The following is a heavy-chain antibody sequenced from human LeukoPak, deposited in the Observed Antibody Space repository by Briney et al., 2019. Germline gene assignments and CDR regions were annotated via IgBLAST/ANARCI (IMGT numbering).Heavy chain of an antibody. CDR2: INSDGSST. CDR1: GFTFSSYW. V-gene: IGHV3-74*01. Sequence: PGGSLRPSCAVSGFTFSSYWMHWVRHAPGKGLVWVSRINSDGSSTSYADSVKGRFTISRDNAKNTLYLQMNSLRAEDTAVYYCARVNCSSTSCYHYYGMDVWGKGTTVTVSS. D-gene: IGHD2-2*01. CDR3: ARVNCSSTSCYHYYGMDV. J-gene: IGHJ6*04.